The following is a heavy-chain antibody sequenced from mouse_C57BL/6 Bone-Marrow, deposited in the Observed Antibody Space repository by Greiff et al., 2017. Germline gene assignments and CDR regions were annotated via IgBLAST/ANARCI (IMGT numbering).Heavy chain of an antibody. CDR2: IWWDDDK. CDR3: ARRESSDYYGSSFDY. Sequence: QVQLQQSGPGILQPSQTLSLTCSFSGFSLSTFGMGVGWIRQPSGKGLEWLAHIWWDDDKYYNPALKSRLTISKDTSKNQVFLKIANVDTADTATYYCARRESSDYYGSSFDYWGQGTTLTVSS. J-gene: IGHJ2*01. D-gene: IGHD1-1*01. CDR1: GFSLSTFGMG. V-gene: IGHV8-8*01.